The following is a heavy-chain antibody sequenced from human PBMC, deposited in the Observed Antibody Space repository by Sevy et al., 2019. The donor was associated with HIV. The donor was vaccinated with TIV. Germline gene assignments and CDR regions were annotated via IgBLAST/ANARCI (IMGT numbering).Heavy chain of an antibody. V-gene: IGHV3-23*01. CDR1: GFTFSSYA. CDR2: ISGSGGST. J-gene: IGHJ4*02. Sequence: GRSLRLSCAASGFTFSSYAMSWVRQAPGKGLEWVSAISGSGGSTYYADSVKGRFTISRDNSKNTLYLQMNSLRAEDTAVYYCAKGNYDILTGYPRGPLGYWGQGTLVTVSS. CDR3: AKGNYDILTGYPRGPLGY. D-gene: IGHD3-9*01.